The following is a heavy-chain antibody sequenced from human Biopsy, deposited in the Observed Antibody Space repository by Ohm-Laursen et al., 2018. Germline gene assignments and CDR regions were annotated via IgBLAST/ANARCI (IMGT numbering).Heavy chain of an antibody. D-gene: IGHD3-10*01. Sequence: PSETLSLTCTVSGGYISHYYWTWIRQPVGQGLEWIGRIYITGETDYNPSLKSRVTMSVDSSKKQFSLKLKSVTAADTAIYYCARAPPLIRGVVESWFDPWGQGILVTVSS. CDR1: GGYISHYY. CDR3: ARAPPLIRGVVESWFDP. V-gene: IGHV4-4*07. J-gene: IGHJ5*02. CDR2: IYITGET.